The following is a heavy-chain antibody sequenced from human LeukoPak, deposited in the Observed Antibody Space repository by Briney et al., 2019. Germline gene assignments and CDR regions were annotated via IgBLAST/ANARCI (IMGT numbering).Heavy chain of an antibody. V-gene: IGHV4-34*01. CDR3: ASTSLEWLLYRTGYAFDI. CDR1: GGSFSGYY. D-gene: IGHD3-3*01. J-gene: IGHJ3*02. Sequence: SETLSLTCAVYGGSFSGYYWSWIRQPPGKGLEWIGEINHSGSTNYNPSLKSRVTISVDTSKNQFSLKLSSVTAADTAMYYCASTSLEWLLYRTGYAFDIWGQGTMVTVSS. CDR2: INHSGST.